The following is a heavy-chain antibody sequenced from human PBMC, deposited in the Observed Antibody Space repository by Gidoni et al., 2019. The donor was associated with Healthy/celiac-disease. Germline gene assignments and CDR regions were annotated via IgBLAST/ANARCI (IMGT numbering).Heavy chain of an antibody. CDR3: ARHVGELVTDYYYYYMDV. CDR2: IYYSGST. CDR1: GGSISSYY. Sequence: QVQLQESGPGLVKPSETLSLTCTVSGGSISSYYWSWIRQPPGKGLEWIGYIYYSGSTNYNPSLKSRVTISVDTSKNQFSLKLSSVTAADTAVYYCARHVGELVTDYYYYYMDVWGKGTTVTVSS. D-gene: IGHD3-16*01. J-gene: IGHJ6*03. V-gene: IGHV4-59*08.